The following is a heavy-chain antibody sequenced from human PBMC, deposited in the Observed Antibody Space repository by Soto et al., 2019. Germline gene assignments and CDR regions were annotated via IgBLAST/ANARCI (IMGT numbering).Heavy chain of an antibody. Sequence: GGSLRLSCAASGFTFDDYAMHWVRQAPGKGLEWVSGISWNSGSIGYADSVKGRFTISRDNAKNSLYLQMNSLRAEDTALYYCAKKIRGDYVFDYWGQGTLVTVSS. CDR2: ISWNSGSI. J-gene: IGHJ4*02. CDR3: AKKIRGDYVFDY. CDR1: GFTFDDYA. V-gene: IGHV3-9*01. D-gene: IGHD4-17*01.